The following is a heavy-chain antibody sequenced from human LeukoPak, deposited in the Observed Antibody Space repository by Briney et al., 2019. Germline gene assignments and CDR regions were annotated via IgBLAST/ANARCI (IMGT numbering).Heavy chain of an antibody. CDR3: ARAPSYGSGSYPLYNWFDP. CDR1: GYTFTSYD. Sequence: ASVKVSCKASGYTFTSYDINWVRQATGQGLEWMGWMNPNSGNTGYAQKFQGRVTMTRNTSISTAYMELSSLRSEDTAVYYCARAPSYGSGSYPLYNWFDPWGQGTLVTVSS. CDR2: MNPNSGNT. V-gene: IGHV1-8*01. J-gene: IGHJ5*02. D-gene: IGHD3-10*01.